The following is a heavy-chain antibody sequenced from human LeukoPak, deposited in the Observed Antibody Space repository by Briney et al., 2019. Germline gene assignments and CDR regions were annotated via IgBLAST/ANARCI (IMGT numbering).Heavy chain of an antibody. V-gene: IGHV3-9*01. Sequence: PGGSLRLSCAASGFIFDDYAMYWVRQAPGKGLEWVSGISWNSRIIDYADSVKGRFTISGDNAKGSLYLQVNSLTTEDTAFYYCARLTGAASGTYYFDFWGQGTLVTVSS. CDR3: ARLTGAASGTYYFDF. J-gene: IGHJ4*02. CDR2: ISWNSRII. CDR1: GFIFDDYA. D-gene: IGHD3-9*01.